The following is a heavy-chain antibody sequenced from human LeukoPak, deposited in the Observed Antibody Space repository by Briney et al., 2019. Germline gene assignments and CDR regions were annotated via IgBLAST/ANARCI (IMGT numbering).Heavy chain of an antibody. Sequence: SSETLSLTCTVSGGSISSGDYYWSWIRQPPGKGLEWIGYIYYSGSTYYNPSLKSRVTISVDTSKNQFSLKLSSVTAADTAVYYCARGEDGYNSGYFDYWGQGTLVTVSS. V-gene: IGHV4-30-4*01. D-gene: IGHD5-24*01. CDR3: ARGEDGYNSGYFDY. CDR2: IYYSGST. CDR1: GGSISSGDYY. J-gene: IGHJ4*02.